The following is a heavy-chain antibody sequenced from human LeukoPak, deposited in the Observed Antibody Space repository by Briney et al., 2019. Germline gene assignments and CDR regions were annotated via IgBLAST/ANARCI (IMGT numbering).Heavy chain of an antibody. V-gene: IGHV3-74*01. J-gene: IGHJ4*02. Sequence: GGSLRLSCAASGFTFSSYWMHWVRKVRGKGLVWVSHINSDGSWTSYADSVKGRFTISKDNAKNTVYLQMNSLRAEDTAVYYCVSFYETYWGRGTLVTVSS. D-gene: IGHD2/OR15-2a*01. CDR2: INSDGSWT. CDR1: GFTFSSYW. CDR3: VSFYETY.